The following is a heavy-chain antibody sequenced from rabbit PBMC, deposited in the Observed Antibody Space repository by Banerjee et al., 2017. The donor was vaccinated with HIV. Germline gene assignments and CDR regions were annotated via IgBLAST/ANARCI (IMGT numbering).Heavy chain of an antibody. CDR2: IYAGSSGTT. Sequence: QSLEESGGDLVKPGASLTLTCTASGFSFNSNYYICWVRQAPGKGLEWIACIYAGSSGTTYYASWAKGRFTISKSSSTTVTLQMTSLTAADTATYFCARADSYWGYLGLWGQGTLVTVS. D-gene: IGHD6-1*01. V-gene: IGHV1S40*01. CDR3: ARADSYWGYLGL. CDR1: GFSFNSNYY. J-gene: IGHJ4*01.